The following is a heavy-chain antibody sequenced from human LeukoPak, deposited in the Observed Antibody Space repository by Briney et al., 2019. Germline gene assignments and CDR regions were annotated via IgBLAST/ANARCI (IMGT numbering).Heavy chain of an antibody. D-gene: IGHD5-18*01. CDR2: INHSGST. Sequence: PSGTLSLTCAVSGVSISSSNWWSWVRQPPGKGLEWIGEINHSGSTNYNPSLKSRVTISVDTSKNQFSLKLSSVTAADTAVYYCARIELWPSRNFDYWGQGTLVTVSS. CDR1: GVSISSSNW. V-gene: IGHV4-4*02. CDR3: ARIELWPSRNFDY. J-gene: IGHJ4*02.